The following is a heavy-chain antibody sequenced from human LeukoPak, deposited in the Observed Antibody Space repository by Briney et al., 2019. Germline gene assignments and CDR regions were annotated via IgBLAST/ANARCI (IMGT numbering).Heavy chain of an antibody. CDR2: INPNSGGT. CDR1: GYTFIGYY. Sequence: ASVKVSCKASGYTFIGYYMHWVRQAPGQGLEWMGWINPNSGGTNYAQKFQGRVTMTRDTSISTAYMELSRLRSDDTAVYYCAREHTMDTAMDNWFDPWGQGTLVTVSS. J-gene: IGHJ5*02. CDR3: AREHTMDTAMDNWFDP. V-gene: IGHV1-2*02. D-gene: IGHD5-18*01.